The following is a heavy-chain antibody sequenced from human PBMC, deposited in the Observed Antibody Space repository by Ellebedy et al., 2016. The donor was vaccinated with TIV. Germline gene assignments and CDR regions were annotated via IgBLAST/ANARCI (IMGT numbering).Heavy chain of an antibody. V-gene: IGHV1-2*02. CDR1: GYTFTSYY. CDR3: ARDERIVVVPAARRYYYYGMDV. CDR2: INPNSGGT. Sequence: ASVKVSXXASGYTFTSYYMHWVRQAPGQGLEWMGWINPNSGGTNYAQKFQGRVTMTRDTSISTAYMELSRLRSDDTAVYYCARDERIVVVPAARRYYYYGMDVWGQGTTVTVSS. D-gene: IGHD2-2*01. J-gene: IGHJ6*02.